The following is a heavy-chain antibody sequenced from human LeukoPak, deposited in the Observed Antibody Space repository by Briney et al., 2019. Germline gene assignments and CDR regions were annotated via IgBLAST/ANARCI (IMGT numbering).Heavy chain of an antibody. J-gene: IGHJ5*02. D-gene: IGHD6-19*01. V-gene: IGHV4-59*01. CDR1: GGSISGYY. Sequence: SETLSLTCTVSGGSISGYYWSWIRQPPGKGLEWIGYIYYSGSTNYNPSLKSRVTISVVPSKNQFSLKLTSVTAADTAVYYCARDSSGWSLDPWGQGTLVTASS. CDR3: ARDSSGWSLDP. CDR2: IYYSGST.